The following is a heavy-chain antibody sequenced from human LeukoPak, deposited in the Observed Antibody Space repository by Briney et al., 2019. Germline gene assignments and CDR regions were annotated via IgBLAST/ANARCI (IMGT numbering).Heavy chain of an antibody. Sequence: SVKVSCKASGFTFSNSAIQWVRQARGQRLEWIGWIIVGSGRTHYAQNLQERLTITRDMSTNTAYMELSSLRSEDTAVYYCARVGEYGTGSAMVMTNWGQGTLVTVSS. V-gene: IGHV1-58*02. CDR1: GFTFSNSA. CDR3: ARVGEYGTGSAMVMTN. CDR2: IIVGSGRT. J-gene: IGHJ4*02. D-gene: IGHD3-16*01.